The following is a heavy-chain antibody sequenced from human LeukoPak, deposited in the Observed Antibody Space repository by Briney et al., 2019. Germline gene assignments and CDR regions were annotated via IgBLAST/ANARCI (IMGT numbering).Heavy chain of an antibody. Sequence: GASVKVSCKASGYVFTSYGISWVRQAPGQGLEWMGWISAYNGNTNYAQKLQGRVTMTTDTSTSTAYMELRSLRSDDTAVYYCARDLSLWFGESDESLDYWGQGTLVTVSS. J-gene: IGHJ4*02. CDR3: ARDLSLWFGESDESLDY. CDR2: ISAYNGNT. V-gene: IGHV1-18*01. CDR1: GYVFTSYG. D-gene: IGHD3-10*01.